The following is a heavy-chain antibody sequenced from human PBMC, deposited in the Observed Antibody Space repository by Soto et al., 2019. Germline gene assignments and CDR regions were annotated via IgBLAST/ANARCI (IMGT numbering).Heavy chain of an antibody. D-gene: IGHD3-3*01. J-gene: IGHJ4*02. Sequence: SETLSLTCTVSGGSISSGGYYWSWIRQHPGKGLEWIGYIYYSGSTYYNPSLKSRVTISVDTSKNQFSLKLSSVTAADTAVYYCARGRITIFGVVNAFDYWGQGTLVTVSS. V-gene: IGHV4-31*03. CDR2: IYYSGST. CDR3: ARGRITIFGVVNAFDY. CDR1: GGSISSGGYY.